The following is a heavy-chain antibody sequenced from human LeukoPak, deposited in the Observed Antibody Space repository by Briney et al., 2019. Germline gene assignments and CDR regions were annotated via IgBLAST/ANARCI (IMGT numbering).Heavy chain of an antibody. V-gene: IGHV1-69*04. CDR1: GGTFSNYA. CDR3: ARACDSSGYDY. J-gene: IGHJ4*02. D-gene: IGHD3-22*01. CDR2: IIPILGIA. Sequence: ASVKVSCKASGGTFSNYAISWVRQAPGQGLEWMGRIIPILGIANYAQKFQGRVTITADKSTSTAYMELSSLRSEDTAVYYCARACDSSGYDYWGQGTLVTVSS.